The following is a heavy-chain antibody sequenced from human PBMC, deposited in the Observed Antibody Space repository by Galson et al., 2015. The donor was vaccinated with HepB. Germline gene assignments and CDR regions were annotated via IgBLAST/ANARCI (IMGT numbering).Heavy chain of an antibody. CDR2: ISYDGSNK. CDR1: GFTFSSYA. CDR3: ARGYYYDRLWDAFDI. D-gene: IGHD3-22*01. V-gene: IGHV3-30*04. Sequence: SLRLSCAASGFTFSSYAMHWVHQAPGKGLEWVAVISYDGSNKYYADSVKGRFTISRDNSKNTLYLQMNSLRAEDTAVYYCARGYYYDRLWDAFDIWGQGTMVTVSS. J-gene: IGHJ3*02.